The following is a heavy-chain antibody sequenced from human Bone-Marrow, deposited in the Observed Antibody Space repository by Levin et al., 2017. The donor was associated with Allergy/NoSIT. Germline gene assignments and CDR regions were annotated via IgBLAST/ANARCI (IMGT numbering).Heavy chain of an antibody. J-gene: IGHJ4*02. V-gene: IGHV3-9*01. Sequence: GGSLRLSCAASGFTFEDYAMHWVRQAPGKGLEWVSGVKWNGDFTGYADSVKGRFTISRDNARNTPYLQMNSLRVEDTAFYFCAKDMSALAAAGDFDYWGQGVLVTVSS. CDR1: GFTFEDYA. CDR3: AKDMSALAAAGDFDY. D-gene: IGHD6-13*01. CDR2: VKWNGDFT.